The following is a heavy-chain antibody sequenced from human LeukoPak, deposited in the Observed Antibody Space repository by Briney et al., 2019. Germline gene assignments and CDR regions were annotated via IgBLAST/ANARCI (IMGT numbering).Heavy chain of an antibody. V-gene: IGHV3-23*01. CDR3: AKGNRVGATYNWFDP. CDR1: GFTFSSYG. D-gene: IGHD1-26*01. CDR2: ISGSGGST. Sequence: PGGSLRLSCAASGFTFSSYGMSWVRQAPGKGLEWVSAISGSGGSTYYADSVKGRFTISRDNSKNTLYLQMNSLRAEDTAVYYCAKGNRVGATYNWFDPWGQGTLVTVSS. J-gene: IGHJ5*02.